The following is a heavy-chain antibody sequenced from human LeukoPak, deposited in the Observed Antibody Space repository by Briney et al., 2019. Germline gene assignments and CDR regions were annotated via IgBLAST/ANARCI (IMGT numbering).Heavy chain of an antibody. CDR2: IYHTGSS. J-gene: IGHJ5*02. CDR1: GGSISSSNW. V-gene: IGHV4-4*02. Sequence: SETLSLTCAVSGGSISSSNWRSWVRQPPGKGLEWIGEIYHTGSSNYNPSLKSRVTISVDKSKSQFSLKLSSVTAADTAVYYCARDRDCSSGWFDPWGQGTLVTVSS. D-gene: IGHD6-19*01. CDR3: ARDRDCSSGWFDP.